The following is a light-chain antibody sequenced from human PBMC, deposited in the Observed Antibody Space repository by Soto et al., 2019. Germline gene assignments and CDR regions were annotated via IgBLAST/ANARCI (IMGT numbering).Light chain of an antibody. J-gene: IGKJ1*01. CDR2: GAS. V-gene: IGKV3-15*01. CDR3: QHYNNWPPWT. CDR1: QIIANN. Sequence: IVMVQSPATLSVSPGERATLSCRASQIIANNLAWYQQKPGQAPRLLIYGASTRAPGIPARFSGSGSRTEFTLTISSLQSEDFAIYYCQHYNNWPPWTFGQGTKV.